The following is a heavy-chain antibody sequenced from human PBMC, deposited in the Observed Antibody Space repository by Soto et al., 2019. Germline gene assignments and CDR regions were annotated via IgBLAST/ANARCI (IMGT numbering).Heavy chain of an antibody. CDR1: GGSFSTSS. V-gene: IGHV4-34*01. J-gene: IGHJ4*02. CDR3: ARPSHY. CDR2: INHSGST. Sequence: QVQLQQWGAGLLKPSEPLSLTCAVYGGSFSTSSWSWIRQPPGKGLEWIGEINHSGSTSYKPSLKSRVTISIDTSTHQLALKLTSMTAADTAVYYCARPSHYWGQGTLVTVSS.